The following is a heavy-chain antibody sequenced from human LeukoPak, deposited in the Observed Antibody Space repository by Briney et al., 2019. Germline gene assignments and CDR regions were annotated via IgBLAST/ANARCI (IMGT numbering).Heavy chain of an antibody. J-gene: IGHJ4*02. D-gene: IGHD3-10*01. CDR1: GVSISSTSYY. CDR2: IYYGGST. Sequence: SETLSLTCTVSGVSISSTSYYWGWIRQPPGKGLEWIGSIYYGGSTYYNPPLKSRVTISVDTSKNQFSLKLNSVTAADTAVYYCARHYHSGSGSYRPFDYWGQGTLVTVSS. V-gene: IGHV4-39*01. CDR3: ARHYHSGSGSYRPFDY.